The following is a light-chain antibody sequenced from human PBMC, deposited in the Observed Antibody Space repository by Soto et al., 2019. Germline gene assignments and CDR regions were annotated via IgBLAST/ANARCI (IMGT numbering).Light chain of an antibody. Sequence: DIQMTQSPSSLSSSIGDRVTITCRASQRIDSYLSWYQHKPGKAPKLLIYAASTLQSGVPSRFSGSGSGTDLTLTISGLQSEDSATYYCQQSYTTPRTFGLGTRVEIK. V-gene: IGKV1-39*01. CDR3: QQSYTTPRT. CDR1: QRIDSY. CDR2: AAS. J-gene: IGKJ1*01.